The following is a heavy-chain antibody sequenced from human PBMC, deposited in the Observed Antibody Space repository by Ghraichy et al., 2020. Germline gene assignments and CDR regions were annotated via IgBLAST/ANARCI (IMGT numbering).Heavy chain of an antibody. CDR2: INHSGST. D-gene: IGHD2-2*01. J-gene: IGHJ3*02. V-gene: IGHV4-34*01. Sequence: SETLSPTCAVYGGSFSGYYWSWIRQPPGKGLEWIGEINHSGSTNYNPSLKSRVTISVDTSKNQFSLKLSSVTAADTAVYYCARGFTFRSPYWSSTSCDAGNPWVIWGQGTMVTVSS. CDR3: ARGFTFRSPYWSSTSCDAGNPWVI. CDR1: GGSFSGYY.